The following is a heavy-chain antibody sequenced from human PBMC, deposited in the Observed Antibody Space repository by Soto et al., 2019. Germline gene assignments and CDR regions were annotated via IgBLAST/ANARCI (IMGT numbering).Heavy chain of an antibody. Sequence: GGSLRLSCAASGFTFSSYAMSWVRQAPGKGLEWVSAISGSGGSTYHADSVKGRFTISRDNSKNTLYLQMNSLRAEDTAVYYCANHQSDYDFWSGYYNDAFDIWGQGTMVTVSS. CDR2: ISGSGGST. CDR3: ANHQSDYDFWSGYYNDAFDI. J-gene: IGHJ3*02. V-gene: IGHV3-23*01. D-gene: IGHD3-3*01. CDR1: GFTFSSYA.